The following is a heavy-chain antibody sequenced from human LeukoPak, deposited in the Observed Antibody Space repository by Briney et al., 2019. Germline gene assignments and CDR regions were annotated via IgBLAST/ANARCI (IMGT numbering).Heavy chain of an antibody. CDR2: ISSSSSTI. Sequence: GGSLRLSCAASGFTFSSYSVNWVRQAPGKGLEWVSCISSSSSTIYYADSVKGRFTISRDNAKNSLYLQMNSLRAEDTAVYYCARGVYCSSTSCYRGDFDYWGQGTLVTVSS. CDR3: ARGVYCSSTSCYRGDFDY. D-gene: IGHD2-2*02. V-gene: IGHV3-48*01. J-gene: IGHJ4*02. CDR1: GFTFSSYS.